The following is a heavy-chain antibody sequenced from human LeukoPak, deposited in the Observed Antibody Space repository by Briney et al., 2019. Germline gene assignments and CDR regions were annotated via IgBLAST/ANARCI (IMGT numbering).Heavy chain of an antibody. CDR3: ARAVGPRGGNWFDP. Sequence: ASVKVSCKASGYTFTSYFMHWVRQRPGQGLEWMGVVNPTSGSTTYSPKFQGRVTMTRDTSTSTVYMDLSSLRSDDTAMYYCARAVGPRGGNWFDPWGQGTLVTVSS. CDR1: GYTFTSYF. J-gene: IGHJ5*02. V-gene: IGHV1-46*01. CDR2: VNPTSGST. D-gene: IGHD1-26*01.